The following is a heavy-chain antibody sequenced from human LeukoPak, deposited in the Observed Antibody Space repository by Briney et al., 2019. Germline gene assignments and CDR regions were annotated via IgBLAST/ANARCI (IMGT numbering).Heavy chain of an antibody. CDR2: IHTSGST. V-gene: IGHV4-61*02. CDR1: GGSISSGFYY. CDR3: ASSSGYPVDY. Sequence: SQTLSLTCTVSGGSISSGFYYWSWIRQHPGKGLEWIGRIHTSGSTNYNPSLKSRVTISVDTSKNQFSLKLSSVTAADTAVYYCASSSGYPVDYWGQGTLVTVSS. D-gene: IGHD3-22*01. J-gene: IGHJ4*02.